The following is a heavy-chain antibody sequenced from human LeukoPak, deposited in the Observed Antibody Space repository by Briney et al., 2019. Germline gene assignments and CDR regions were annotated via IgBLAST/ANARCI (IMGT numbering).Heavy chain of an antibody. CDR3: ARKVAVAMDLDY. CDR2: ITGAGTST. Sequence: PGGSLRLSCAASGFTLKSYGMTWVRQIPGKGLEWVSSITGAGTSTKYADSVNGRFTISRDNSKNTLSLQMTGLRDEDTAVYYCARKVAVAMDLDYWGQGTLVTVSS. J-gene: IGHJ4*02. V-gene: IGHV3-23*01. CDR1: GFTLKSYG. D-gene: IGHD5-18*01.